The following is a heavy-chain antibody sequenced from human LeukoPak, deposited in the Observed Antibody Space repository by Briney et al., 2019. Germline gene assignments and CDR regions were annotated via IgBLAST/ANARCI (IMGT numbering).Heavy chain of an antibody. J-gene: IGHJ6*02. V-gene: IGHV4-34*01. CDR2: INHSGST. D-gene: IGHD3-22*01. CDR1: GGSFSGYY. Sequence: SETLSLACAVYGGSFSGYYWSWIRQPPGKGLEWIGEINHSGSTNYNPSLKSRVTISVDTSKNQFSLKLSSVTAADTAVYYCARGTHYDSSGYYYYGMDVWGQGTTVTVSS. CDR3: ARGTHYDSSGYYYYGMDV.